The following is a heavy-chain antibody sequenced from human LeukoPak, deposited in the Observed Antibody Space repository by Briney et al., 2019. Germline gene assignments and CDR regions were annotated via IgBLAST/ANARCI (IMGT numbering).Heavy chain of an antibody. Sequence: PSETLSLTCTVSGGPISSYFWSWIRQPPGKGLEWIGYIYYSGSTNYNPSLKSRVTISLDTSKNQFSLKLSSVTAADTAVYYCARRRDCYNYNYFDYWGQGTPVTVSS. CDR3: ARRRDCYNYNYFDY. CDR2: IYYSGST. CDR1: GGPISSYF. V-gene: IGHV4-59*01. J-gene: IGHJ4*02. D-gene: IGHD5-24*01.